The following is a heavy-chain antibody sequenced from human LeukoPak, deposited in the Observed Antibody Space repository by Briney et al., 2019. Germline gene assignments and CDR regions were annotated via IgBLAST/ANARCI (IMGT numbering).Heavy chain of an antibody. Sequence: SETLSLTCTVSGGSISGYYWSWIRQPPGKGLEWVGYISYSGSTNYNPSLKSRVTISVDTSKNQFSLKLNSVTAADTAVYYCARTGSGYDSPYFDYWGQGTPVTVSS. CDR3: ARTGSGYDSPYFDY. CDR2: ISYSGST. V-gene: IGHV4-59*12. J-gene: IGHJ4*02. D-gene: IGHD5-12*01. CDR1: GGSISGYY.